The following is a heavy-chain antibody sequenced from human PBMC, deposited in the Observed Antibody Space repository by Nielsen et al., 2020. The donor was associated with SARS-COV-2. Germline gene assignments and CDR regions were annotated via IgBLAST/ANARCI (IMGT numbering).Heavy chain of an antibody. CDR2: ISNRESGSVT. D-gene: IGHD6-19*01. Sequence: GESLKISCASSGFTFSRDVMNWIRQAPGKGLEWISYISNRESGSVTYYADSVKGRFTISRDSAKSSPYLQMNSLRAEDTAVYYCASSGWLDYWGQGTLVTVSS. V-gene: IGHV3-48*03. CDR1: GFTFSRDV. CDR3: ASSGWLDY. J-gene: IGHJ4*02.